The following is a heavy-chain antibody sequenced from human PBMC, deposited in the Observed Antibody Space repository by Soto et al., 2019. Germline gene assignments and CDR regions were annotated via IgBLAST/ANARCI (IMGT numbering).Heavy chain of an antibody. CDR1: GYTFTSYD. CDR3: ARGITIFGVVPG. Sequence: QVQLVQSGAEVKKPGASVKVSCKASGYTFTSYDINWVRQATGQGLEWMGWMNPNSGNTGYAQKFQGRVTMTRNTSKSTAYRGLSSLRSEDTAVYYCARGITIFGVVPGWGQGTLVTVSS. J-gene: IGHJ4*02. D-gene: IGHD3-3*01. CDR2: MNPNSGNT. V-gene: IGHV1-8*01.